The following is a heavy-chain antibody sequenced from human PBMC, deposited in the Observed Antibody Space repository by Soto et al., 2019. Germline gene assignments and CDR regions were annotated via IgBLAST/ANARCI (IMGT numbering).Heavy chain of an antibody. CDR2: IYYSGST. Sequence: TLSLTCTVSGGSISSGDYYWSWIRQPPGKGLEWIGYIYYSGSTYYNPSLKSRVTISVDTSKNQFSLKLSSVTAADTAVYYCARDNGSGSSDYYYYGMDVWGQGTTVTVSS. V-gene: IGHV4-30-4*01. J-gene: IGHJ6*02. CDR1: GGSISSGDYY. D-gene: IGHD3-10*01. CDR3: ARDNGSGSSDYYYYGMDV.